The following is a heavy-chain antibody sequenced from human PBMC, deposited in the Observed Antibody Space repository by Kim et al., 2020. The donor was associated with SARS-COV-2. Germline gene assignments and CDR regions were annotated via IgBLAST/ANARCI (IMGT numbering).Heavy chain of an antibody. Sequence: GGSLRLSCAASGFTFSSYAMHWVRQAPGKGLEWVAVISYDGSNKYYADSVKGRFTISRDNSKNTLYLQMNSLRAEDTAVYYCARDWRYSSYDAQRDYYYYYGMDVWGQGTTVTVSS. CDR1: GFTFSSYA. V-gene: IGHV3-30-3*01. D-gene: IGHD5-12*01. CDR2: ISYDGSNK. J-gene: IGHJ6*02. CDR3: ARDWRYSSYDAQRDYYYYYGMDV.